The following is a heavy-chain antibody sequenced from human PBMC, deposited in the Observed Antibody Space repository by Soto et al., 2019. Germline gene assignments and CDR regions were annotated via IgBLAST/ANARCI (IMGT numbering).Heavy chain of an antibody. CDR1: GFTFSSFA. Sequence: EVQLLESGGGLVQPGESLRLSCAASGFTFSSFAMSWVRQAPGKGLECVSAITGSGSSTHSADSVKGRFTISRDNAKNTLYLQMNSLRAEDTGVYYCTRGPRPSSAGTGAYWGQGTLVTVSS. J-gene: IGHJ4*02. V-gene: IGHV3-23*01. D-gene: IGHD6-13*01. CDR3: TRGPRPSSAGTGAY. CDR2: ITGSGSST.